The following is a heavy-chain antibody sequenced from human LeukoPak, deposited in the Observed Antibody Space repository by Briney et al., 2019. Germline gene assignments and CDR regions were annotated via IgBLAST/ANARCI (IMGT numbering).Heavy chain of an antibody. V-gene: IGHV4-59*01. CDR1: GGSISSYY. CDR3: ARYYDSSGYYWYFDY. Sequence: PSETLSLTCTVSGGSISSYYWSWIRQPPGKGLEWIGYIYYSGSTNYNPSLKSRVTISVDTSKNQFSLKLSSVTAADTAVYYCARYYDSSGYYWYFDYWGQGTLVTVSS. D-gene: IGHD3-22*01. CDR2: IYYSGST. J-gene: IGHJ4*02.